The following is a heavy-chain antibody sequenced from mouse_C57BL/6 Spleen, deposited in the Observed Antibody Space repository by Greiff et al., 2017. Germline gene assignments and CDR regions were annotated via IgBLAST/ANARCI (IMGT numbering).Heavy chain of an antibody. Sequence: EVKLVESGAGLVKPGGSLKLSCAASGFTFSSYAMSWVRQTPEKRLEWVAYISSGGDYIYYADTVKGRFTISRDNARNTLYLQMSSLKSEDTSMYYCTRDLYGKGAMDYWGQGTSVTVSS. CDR2: ISSGGDYI. V-gene: IGHV5-9-1*02. CDR1: GFTFSSYA. CDR3: TRDLYGKGAMDY. J-gene: IGHJ4*01. D-gene: IGHD1-1*02.